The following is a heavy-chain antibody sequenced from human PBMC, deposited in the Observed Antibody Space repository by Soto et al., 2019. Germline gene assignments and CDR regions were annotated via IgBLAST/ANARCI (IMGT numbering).Heavy chain of an antibody. Sequence: QVQLQESGPGLVKPSETLSLTCTVSGGSVSSGSYYWSWIRQSPGKGLEWIGYIYYSGSFNYNPSLKSRVTISVDTSKKQFSLRLKSVTAADTAVYYCARGGGVTATFDYWGQGTLVTVSS. D-gene: IGHD5-18*01. CDR2: IYYSGSF. CDR3: ARGGGVTATFDY. CDR1: GGSVSSGSYY. J-gene: IGHJ4*02. V-gene: IGHV4-61*01.